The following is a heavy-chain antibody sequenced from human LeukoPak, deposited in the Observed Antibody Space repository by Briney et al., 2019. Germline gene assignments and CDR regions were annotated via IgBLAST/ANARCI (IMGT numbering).Heavy chain of an antibody. CDR3: ARELFCTNGVCYTGRFDY. J-gene: IGHJ4*02. CDR1: GGTFSSYA. V-gene: IGHV1-69*13. D-gene: IGHD2-8*01. CDR2: IIPIFGTA. Sequence: SVKVSCKASGGTFSSYAISWVRQAPGQGLEWMGGIIPIFGTANYAQKFQGRVTITADESTSTAYMELSSLRSEDTAVYYCARELFCTNGVCYTGRFDYWGQGTLVTVSS.